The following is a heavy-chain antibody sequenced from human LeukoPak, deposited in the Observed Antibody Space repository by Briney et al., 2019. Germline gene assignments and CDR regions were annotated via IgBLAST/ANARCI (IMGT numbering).Heavy chain of an antibody. CDR3: ARKEVMATTGPSFDY. J-gene: IGHJ4*02. V-gene: IGHV3-7*03. Sequence: GGSLRLSCAASGFTFSNYAMNWVRQAPGKGLEWVANIKQDGSEKYYVDSVKGRFTISRDNAKNSLYLQMNSLRAEDTAVYYCARKEVMATTGPSFDYWGQGTLVTVSS. CDR2: IKQDGSEK. D-gene: IGHD5-24*01. CDR1: GFTFSNYA.